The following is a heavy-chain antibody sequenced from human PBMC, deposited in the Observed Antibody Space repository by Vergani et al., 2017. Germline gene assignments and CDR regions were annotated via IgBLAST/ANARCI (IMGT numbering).Heavy chain of an antibody. D-gene: IGHD4-23*01. CDR2: IWYDGSNK. J-gene: IGHJ4*02. CDR1: GFTFSSYL. CDR3: ARAEGKTTVVTDDFDY. Sequence: VQLLESGGGLVQPGGSLRLSCAASGFTFSSYLMSWVRQAPGKGLEWVAVIWYDGSNKYYADSVKGRFTISRDNSKNTLYLQMNSLRAEDTAVYYCARAEGKTTVVTDDFDYWGQGTLVTVSS. V-gene: IGHV3-33*08.